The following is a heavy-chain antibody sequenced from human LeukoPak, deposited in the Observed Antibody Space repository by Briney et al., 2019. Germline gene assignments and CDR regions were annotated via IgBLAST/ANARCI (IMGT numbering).Heavy chain of an antibody. CDR1: GFTFSSYW. V-gene: IGHV3-7*01. D-gene: IGHD3-16*01. Sequence: GGSLRLSCAGYGFTFSSYWMNWVGQAPGKGLEWVANINQDGSEIYYADSVKGRFTLSRDNAENSVYLQMNNLRAEETAVYYCATLNWGNLDYWGQGTLVTVSS. J-gene: IGHJ4*02. CDR2: INQDGSEI. CDR3: ATLNWGNLDY.